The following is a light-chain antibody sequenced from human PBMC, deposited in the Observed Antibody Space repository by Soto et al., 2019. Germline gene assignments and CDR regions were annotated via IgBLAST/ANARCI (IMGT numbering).Light chain of an antibody. CDR1: SSDAGGYNY. Sequence: QSALTQPASVSGSPGQSITISCTGTSSDAGGYNYVSWYQQHPGKAPKLMIYEVSNRPSGVSNRFSGSKSGNTASLTISGLQAEDEADYYCSSYTISSTLEVFGTGTKVTVL. J-gene: IGLJ1*01. CDR3: SSYTISSTLEV. V-gene: IGLV2-14*01. CDR2: EVS.